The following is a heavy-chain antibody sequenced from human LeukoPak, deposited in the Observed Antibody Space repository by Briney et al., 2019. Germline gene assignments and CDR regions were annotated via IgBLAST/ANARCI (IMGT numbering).Heavy chain of an antibody. Sequence: SVKVSCKASGGTFSSYAISWVRQAPGQGLEWMGRIIPIFGTANYAQKFQGRVTITTDESTSTAYMELSSLRSEDTAVYYRATGYCSGGSCYSGPLYYYYYMDVWGKGTTVTVSS. CDR1: GGTFSSYA. CDR3: ATGYCSGGSCYSGPLYYYYYMDV. J-gene: IGHJ6*03. V-gene: IGHV1-69*05. D-gene: IGHD2-15*01. CDR2: IIPIFGTA.